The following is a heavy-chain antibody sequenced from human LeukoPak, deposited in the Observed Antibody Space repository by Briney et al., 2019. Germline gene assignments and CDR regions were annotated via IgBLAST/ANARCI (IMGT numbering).Heavy chain of an antibody. J-gene: IGHJ4*02. Sequence: SETLSLTCTVSGGSISSGGYYWRWLRQHPGKGLEWIGYIYYSGSTYYNPSLKSRVTISVDTSKNQFSLKLSSVTAADTAVYYCASLDSSGYTPTSYFDYWGQGTLVTVSS. D-gene: IGHD3-22*01. V-gene: IGHV4-31*03. CDR3: ASLDSSGYTPTSYFDY. CDR2: IYYSGST. CDR1: GGSISSGGYY.